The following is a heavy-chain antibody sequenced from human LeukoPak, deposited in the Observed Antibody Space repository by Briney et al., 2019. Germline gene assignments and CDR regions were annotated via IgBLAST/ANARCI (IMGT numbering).Heavy chain of an antibody. V-gene: IGHV4-59*12. Sequence: SETLSLTCTVSGGSISSYYWSWIRQPPGKGLEWIGYIYYSGSTNYNPSLKSRVTISVDTSKNQFSLKLSSVTAADTAVYYCARGSLSAINAVPADWGQGTLVTVSS. D-gene: IGHD2-2*01. CDR3: ARGSLSAINAVPAD. CDR2: IYYSGST. J-gene: IGHJ4*02. CDR1: GGSISSYY.